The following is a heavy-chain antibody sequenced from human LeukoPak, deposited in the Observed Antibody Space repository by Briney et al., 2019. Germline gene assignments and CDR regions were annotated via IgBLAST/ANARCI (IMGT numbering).Heavy chain of an antibody. V-gene: IGHV3-7*01. CDR2: IKQDGSEK. CDR3: ARDHGLHSSSWYSVASDAFDI. J-gene: IGHJ3*02. D-gene: IGHD6-13*01. CDR1: GFTFSSYW. Sequence: GGSLRLSCAASGFTFSSYWMSWVRQAPGKGLEWAANIKQDGSEKYYVDSVKGRFTISRDNAKNSLYLQMNSLRAEDTAVYYCARDHGLHSSSWYSVASDAFDIWGQGTMVTVSS.